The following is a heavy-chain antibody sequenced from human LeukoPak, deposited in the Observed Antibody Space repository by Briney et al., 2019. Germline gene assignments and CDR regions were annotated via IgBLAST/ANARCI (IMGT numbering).Heavy chain of an antibody. CDR2: IYYSGST. V-gene: IGHV4-30-4*08. CDR3: ARGGWSAAEYFQH. CDR1: GGSISSGDYY. J-gene: IGHJ1*01. Sequence: SETLSLTCTVSGGSISSGDYYWSWIRQPPGKGLEWIGYIYYSGSTYYNPSLKSRVTISVDTSKNQFSLKLSSVTAADTAVYYCARGGWSAAEYFQHWGQGTLVTVSS.